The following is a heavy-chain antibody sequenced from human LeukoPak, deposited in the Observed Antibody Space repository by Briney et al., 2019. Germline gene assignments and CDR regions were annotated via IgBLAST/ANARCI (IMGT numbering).Heavy chain of an antibody. D-gene: IGHD4-17*01. J-gene: IGHJ4*02. CDR1: GYTFTGYY. CDR3: ARVRGVTTLDY. V-gene: IGHV1-2*04. Sequence: ASVKVSCKASGYTFTGYYMHWVRQAPGQGLEWMGWINPNSGGTNYAQKFRGWVTMTRDTSISTAYMELSRLRSDDTAVYYCARVRGVTTLDYWGQGTLVTVSS. CDR2: INPNSGGT.